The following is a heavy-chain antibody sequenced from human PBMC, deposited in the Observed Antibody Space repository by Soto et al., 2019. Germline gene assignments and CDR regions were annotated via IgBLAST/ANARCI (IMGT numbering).Heavy chain of an antibody. V-gene: IGHV4-59*01. CDR1: GGSISREY. J-gene: IGHJ3*02. D-gene: IGHD3-22*01. CDR2: IYYSGST. CDR3: ARTYDGSGPNSGGYGFDI. Sequence: PSETLSLTCSVSGGSISREYWSWIRQPPGKGLEWIAYIYYSGSTSYNPSLKSRVSISLDTSKNQFSLKLSSVTAADTAVYYCARTYDGSGPNSGGYGFDIWGQGTMVTVS.